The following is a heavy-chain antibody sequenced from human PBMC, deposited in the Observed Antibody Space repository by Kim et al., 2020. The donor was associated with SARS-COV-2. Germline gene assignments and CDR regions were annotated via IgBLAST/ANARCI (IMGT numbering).Heavy chain of an antibody. J-gene: IGHJ4*02. D-gene: IGHD6-19*01. CDR3: ARLPDIAGWPFDY. V-gene: IGHV4-59*08. Sequence: SPSLKSRVSMSLDTSRNQFSLKRNPVTAADTAVYYCARLPDIAGWPFDYWAQGTLVTVSS.